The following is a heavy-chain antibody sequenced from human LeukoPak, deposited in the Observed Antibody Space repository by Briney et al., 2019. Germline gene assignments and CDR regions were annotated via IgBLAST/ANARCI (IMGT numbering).Heavy chain of an antibody. CDR1: GFAFSSYW. CDR3: TRGGMDY. D-gene: IGHD3-10*01. CDR2: MNQDGSEK. J-gene: IGHJ4*02. V-gene: IGHV3-7*04. Sequence: GGSLRLPCAASGFAFSSYWMSWVRQAPGKGLEWVANMNQDGSEKNYVDSVKGRFIISRDNAKNSLYLQMNSLRAEDTAVFYCTRGGMDYWGQGTLVTVSS.